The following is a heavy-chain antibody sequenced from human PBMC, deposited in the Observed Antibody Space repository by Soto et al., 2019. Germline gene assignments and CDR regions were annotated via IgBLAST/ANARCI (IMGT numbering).Heavy chain of an antibody. CDR2: INPNNGNT. CDR3: ARTDYDSSGQDWFDP. D-gene: IGHD3-22*01. J-gene: IGHJ5*02. CDR1: GGTFSSYT. V-gene: IGHV1-18*01. Sequence: ASVKVSCKASGGTFSSYTISWVRQAPGQGLEWMGWINPNNGNTNYAQKLQGRVTMTTDTSTSTAYMELRSLRSDDTAVYYCARTDYDSSGQDWFDPWGQGTLVTVSS.